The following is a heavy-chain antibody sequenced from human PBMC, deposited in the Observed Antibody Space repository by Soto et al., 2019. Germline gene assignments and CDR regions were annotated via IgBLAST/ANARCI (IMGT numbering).Heavy chain of an antibody. D-gene: IGHD3-16*01. J-gene: IGHJ3*02. CDR1: GGSMSSGDYY. Sequence: LTCTFSGGSMSSGDYYWNWIRQPPGKGLEWIGFIYNSGSTYYNPSLKSRVTISVDTSKNQIALKLTSVTAAEPAVYYCGRNDYDYVWESPGGDAFDIWGQGTLVTVSS. V-gene: IGHV4-30-4*01. CDR2: IYNSGST. CDR3: GRNDYDYVWESPGGDAFDI.